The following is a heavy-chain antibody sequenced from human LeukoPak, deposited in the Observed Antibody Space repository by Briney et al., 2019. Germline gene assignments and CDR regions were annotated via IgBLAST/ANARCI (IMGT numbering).Heavy chain of an antibody. D-gene: IGHD6-13*01. CDR3: ARVNRISSSWYFDY. CDR2: IYYSGST. Sequence: PSETLSLTCTVSGGSISSGGYCWSWIRQHPGKGLEWIGYIYYSGSTYYNPSLKSRVTISVDTSKNQFSLKLSSVTAADTAVYYCARVNRISSSWYFDYWGQGTLVTVSS. V-gene: IGHV4-31*03. CDR1: GGSISSGGYC. J-gene: IGHJ4*02.